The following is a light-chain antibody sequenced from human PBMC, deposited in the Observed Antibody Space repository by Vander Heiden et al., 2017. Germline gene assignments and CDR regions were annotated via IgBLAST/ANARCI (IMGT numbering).Light chain of an antibody. CDR1: NTGNKR. CDR2: DDD. CDR3: QLWDSRSGFAL. Sequence: SYGLTQPPSVSGAPGQTAKITCGRNNTGNKRVHWYQQKPSQAPVLVVYDDDDRPSGIPERFSGSDAGNTGTLAVSRVGAGDEADYYCQLWDSRSGFALFGGGTKLTVL. J-gene: IGLJ2*01. V-gene: IGLV3-21*02.